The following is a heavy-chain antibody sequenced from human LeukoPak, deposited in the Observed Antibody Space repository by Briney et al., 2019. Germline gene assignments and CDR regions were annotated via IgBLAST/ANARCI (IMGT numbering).Heavy chain of an antibody. CDR1: GFTFSNYG. J-gene: IGHJ4*02. Sequence: GGSLRLSCAASGFTFSNYGMHWVRQAPGKGLELVAVLSYDGRNEYYADSVKGRFTISRDNSRNTLYLQMNSLRPEDTAVYYCAKEQPPNSSGWLSLFDYWGQGSLVTVSS. V-gene: IGHV3-30*18. CDR2: LSYDGRNE. CDR3: AKEQPPNSSGWLSLFDY. D-gene: IGHD6-19*01.